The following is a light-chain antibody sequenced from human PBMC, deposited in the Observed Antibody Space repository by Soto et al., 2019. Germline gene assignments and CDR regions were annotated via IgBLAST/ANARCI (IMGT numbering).Light chain of an antibody. CDR2: GAS. Sequence: EIVLTQSPGTLSLSPGGRATLSCRASQSVSSSYLAWYQQKPGQAPRLLIYGASSRATGIPDRFSGSGSGTDFTLTISRLEPEEFAVYYCQQYGSSRWTFGQGTKVEIK. J-gene: IGKJ1*01. CDR1: QSVSSSY. V-gene: IGKV3-20*01. CDR3: QQYGSSRWT.